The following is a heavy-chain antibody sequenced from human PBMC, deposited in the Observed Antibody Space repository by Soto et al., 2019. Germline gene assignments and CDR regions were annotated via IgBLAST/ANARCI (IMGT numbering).Heavy chain of an antibody. CDR1: GGSLGGFH. V-gene: IGHV4-34*01. CDR2: ISRSGST. CDR3: ARRRTAALIETRLLRVLFDL. D-gene: IGHD3-22*01. Sequence: QVQLQQWGAGLLKPSETLSLTCAVSGGSLGGFHWGWIRQPPGKGLGWIGEISRSGSTNSGPPLTRRVTLAMDTSRNQVSLNLSSVTEAATAVYYCARRRTAALIETRLLRVLFDLWGHGNLVTVSS. J-gene: IGHJ4*01.